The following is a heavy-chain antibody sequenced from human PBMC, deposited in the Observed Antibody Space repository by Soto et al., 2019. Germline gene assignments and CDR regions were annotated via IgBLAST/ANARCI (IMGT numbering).Heavy chain of an antibody. J-gene: IGHJ6*02. Sequence: SETLSLTCAVSGGSISSSNWWSWVRQPPGKGLEWIGEIHHSGSTNYNPSLKSRVTISVDKSKNQFSLKLSSVTAADTAVYYCARKEGTYYYYYGMDVWGQGTTVTVSS. CDR3: ARKEGTYYYYYGMDV. CDR1: GGSISSSNW. CDR2: IHHSGST. V-gene: IGHV4-4*02. D-gene: IGHD1-1*01.